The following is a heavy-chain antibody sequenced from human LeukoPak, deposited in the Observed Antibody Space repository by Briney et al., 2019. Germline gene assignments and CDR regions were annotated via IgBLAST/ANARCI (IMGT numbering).Heavy chain of an antibody. CDR3: ARAGVVVAATPGTYFDY. V-gene: IGHV1-46*03. D-gene: IGHD2-15*01. J-gene: IGHJ4*02. Sequence: ASVKVSCKASGYTFTGYYMHWVRQAPGQGLEWMGIINPSGGSTSYAQKFQGRVTMTRDTSTSTVYMELSSLRSEDTAVYYCARAGVVVAATPGTYFDYWGQGTLVTVSS. CDR1: GYTFTGYY. CDR2: INPSGGST.